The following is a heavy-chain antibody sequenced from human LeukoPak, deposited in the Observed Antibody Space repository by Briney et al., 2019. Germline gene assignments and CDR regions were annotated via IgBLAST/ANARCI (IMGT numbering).Heavy chain of an antibody. J-gene: IGHJ5*02. CDR2: IIPIFGTA. D-gene: IGHD1-26*01. CDR1: GGTFSSYA. CDR3: ARDLGSRIVGAYWFDP. V-gene: IGHV1-69*05. Sequence: GASVKVSCTASGGTFSSYAISWVRQAPGQGLEWMGGIIPIFGTANYAQKFQGRVTITTDESTSTAYMELSSLRSEDTAVYYCARDLGSRIVGAYWFDPWGQGTLVTVSS.